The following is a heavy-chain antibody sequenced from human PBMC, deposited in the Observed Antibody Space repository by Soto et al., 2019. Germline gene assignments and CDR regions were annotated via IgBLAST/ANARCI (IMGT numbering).Heavy chain of an antibody. CDR3: AREIGYCSGGSCPYDAFDI. J-gene: IGHJ3*02. V-gene: IGHV3-21*01. Sequence: PGGSLRLSCAASGFTFSSYNMNWVRQAPGKGLEWVSSISSSSSYIYYADSVKGRFTISRDNAKNSLYLQMNSLRAEDTAVYYCAREIGYCSGGSCPYDAFDIWGQGTMVTVSS. D-gene: IGHD2-15*01. CDR2: ISSSSSYI. CDR1: GFTFSSYN.